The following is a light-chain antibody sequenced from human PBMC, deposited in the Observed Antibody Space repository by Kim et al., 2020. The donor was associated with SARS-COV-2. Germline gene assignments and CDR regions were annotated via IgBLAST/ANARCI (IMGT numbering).Light chain of an antibody. Sequence: GQRLTISCTGSSSNIGAGFDVHWYQQLPGTAPKLLIYANINRPSGVPDRFSGAKSGTSASLAITGLQAEDEADYYCQSYDRSLPVIFGGGTQLTVL. J-gene: IGLJ2*01. CDR3: QSYDRSLPVI. V-gene: IGLV1-40*01. CDR2: ANI. CDR1: SSNIGAGFD.